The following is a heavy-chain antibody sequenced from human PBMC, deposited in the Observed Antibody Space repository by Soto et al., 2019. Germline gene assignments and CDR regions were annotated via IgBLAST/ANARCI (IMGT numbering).Heavy chain of an antibody. CDR3: ARGMITFGGVIVHHDAFDI. CDR2: IYYSGST. Sequence: PSETLSLTCTVSGGSLSSYYWSWIRQPPGKGLEWIGYIYYSGSTNYNPSLKSRVTISVDTSKNQFSLKLSCVTAADTAVYYCARGMITFGGVIVHHDAFDIWGQGTMVTVSS. J-gene: IGHJ3*02. V-gene: IGHV4-59*01. D-gene: IGHD3-16*02. CDR1: GGSLSSYY.